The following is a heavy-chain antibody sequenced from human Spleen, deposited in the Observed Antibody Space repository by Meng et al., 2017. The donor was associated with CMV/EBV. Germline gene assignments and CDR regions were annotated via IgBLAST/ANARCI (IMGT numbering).Heavy chain of an antibody. D-gene: IGHD3-10*01. Sequence: ASVKVSCKASGYTFTSYYMHWVRQAPGQGLEWMGIINPSGGSTSYAQKFQGRVTMTRDTSTSTVYMELSSLRSEDTAVYYCAQSYSPTLIDYWGQGTTVTVSS. J-gene: IGHJ4*02. CDR3: AQSYSPTLIDY. CDR2: INPSGGST. CDR1: GYTFTSYY. V-gene: IGHV1-46*01.